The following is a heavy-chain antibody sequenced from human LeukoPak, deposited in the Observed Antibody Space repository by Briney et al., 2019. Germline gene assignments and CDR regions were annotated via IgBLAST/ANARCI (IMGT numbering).Heavy chain of an antibody. V-gene: IGHV3-7*03. Sequence: PGGSLRLSCAASGFTFSSYWMSWVRQAPGKGPEWVANIKQDGSEKNYVGSVKGRFTISRDNAKKSLYLQLNSLRAEDTAMYYCAGDRGYLQFDYWGQGTLVTVSS. CDR3: AGDRGYLQFDY. D-gene: IGHD3-10*01. J-gene: IGHJ4*02. CDR1: GFTFSSYW. CDR2: IKQDGSEK.